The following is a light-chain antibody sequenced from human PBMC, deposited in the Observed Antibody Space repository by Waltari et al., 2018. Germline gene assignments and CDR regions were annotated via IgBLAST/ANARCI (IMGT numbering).Light chain of an antibody. CDR3: QQYDHMPIT. CDR2: VAS. V-gene: IGKV1-33*01. Sequence: DTQMTQSPPSLSASVGDRVTITCPASQDIANYLGWYQKKPGKAPKLLIYVASTLQKGGRSRVRGRGYGKELNGRRERLQPEDVATYYCQQYDHMPITFGQGTRAEIE. CDR1: QDIANY. J-gene: IGKJ5*01.